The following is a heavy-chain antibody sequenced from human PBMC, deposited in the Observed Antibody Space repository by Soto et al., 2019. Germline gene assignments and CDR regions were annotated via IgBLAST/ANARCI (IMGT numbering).Heavy chain of an antibody. CDR1: GYTFTSYD. CDR2: MNPNSGNT. V-gene: IGHV1-8*01. Sequence: QVQLVQSGAEVKKPGASVKVSCKASGYTFTSYDINWVRQATGQGLEWMGWMNPNSGNTGYAQKFQGRVTMTRNTSKSTAYMELSSLRSEDTAVYYCARVKITMVRGRSAGERWFDPWGQGTLVTVSS. D-gene: IGHD3-10*01. CDR3: ARVKITMVRGRSAGERWFDP. J-gene: IGHJ5*02.